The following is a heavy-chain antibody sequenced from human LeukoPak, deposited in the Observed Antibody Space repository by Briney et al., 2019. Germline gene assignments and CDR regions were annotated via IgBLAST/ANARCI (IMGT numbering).Heavy chain of an antibody. Sequence: GGSLRLSCAASGFSVSQHEMHWVRQAPGKGLEWVAVMSQDGRTALYIDSLKGRFIISKDTSTDTVYLQMNSLRVEDTAVYYCAKDGGYYFDYWGQGTLVTVSS. D-gene: IGHD3-10*01. CDR3: AKDGGYYFDY. V-gene: IGHV3-30-3*02. CDR1: GFSVSQHE. CDR2: MSQDGRTA. J-gene: IGHJ4*02.